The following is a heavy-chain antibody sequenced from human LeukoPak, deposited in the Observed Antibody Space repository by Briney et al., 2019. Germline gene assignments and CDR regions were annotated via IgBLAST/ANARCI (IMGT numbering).Heavy chain of an antibody. CDR1: GLTFSSYW. CDR2: IKQDGSEK. CDR3: ARDRQVDTAMATDAFDI. J-gene: IGHJ3*02. Sequence: GGSLRLSCAASGLTFSSYWMSWVRQAPGKGLEWVANIKQDGSEKYYVDSVKGRFTISRDNAKNSLYLQMNSLRAEDTAVYYCARDRQVDTAMATDAFDIWGQGTMVTVSS. V-gene: IGHV3-7*01. D-gene: IGHD5-18*01.